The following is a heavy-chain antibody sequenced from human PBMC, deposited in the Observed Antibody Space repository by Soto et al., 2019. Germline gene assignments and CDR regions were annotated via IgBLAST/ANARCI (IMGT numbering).Heavy chain of an antibody. CDR1: GYTFTSYA. J-gene: IGHJ6*03. V-gene: IGHV1-3*01. CDR2: INAGNGNT. CDR3: ARVKGDYYYYIDV. Sequence: ASVKVSCNASGYTFTSYAMHWVRQAPGQRLEWMGWINAGNGNTKYSQKFQGRVTITRDTSASTAYMELSSLRSEDTAVYYCARVKGDYYYYIDVWGKGTKVTVSS.